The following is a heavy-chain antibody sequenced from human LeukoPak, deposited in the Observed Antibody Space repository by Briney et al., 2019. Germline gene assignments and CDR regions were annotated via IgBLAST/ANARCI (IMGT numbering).Heavy chain of an antibody. CDR1: GFTFSSYS. J-gene: IGHJ4*02. CDR3: ARAREGYYDSSGYYWIFDY. CDR2: ISGGSSTI. V-gene: IGHV3-48*04. Sequence: GGSLRLSCAASGFTFSSYSMNWVRQAPGKGLEWVSYISGGSSTIYHADSVKGRFTISRDNAKNSLYLQMNSLRAEDTAVYYCARAREGYYDSSGYYWIFDYWGQGTLVTVSS. D-gene: IGHD3-22*01.